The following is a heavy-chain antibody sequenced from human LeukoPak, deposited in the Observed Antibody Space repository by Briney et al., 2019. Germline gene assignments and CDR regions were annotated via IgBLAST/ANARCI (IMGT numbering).Heavy chain of an antibody. D-gene: IGHD2-2*01. V-gene: IGHV3-21*01. J-gene: IGHJ4*02. Sequence: GGSLRLSCAASGFTFSTYIMNWVRPAPGEGLEWVSSISSSSSYIYYADSVKGRFTISRDNAKNSLYLQMNSLRAEDTAVYYCARDLYCSSTSCSIGYWGQGTLVTVSS. CDR1: GFTFSTYI. CDR2: ISSSSSYI. CDR3: ARDLYCSSTSCSIGY.